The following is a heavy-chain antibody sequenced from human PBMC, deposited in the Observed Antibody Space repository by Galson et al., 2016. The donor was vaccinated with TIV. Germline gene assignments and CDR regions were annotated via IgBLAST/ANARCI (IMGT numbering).Heavy chain of an antibody. D-gene: IGHD6-25*01. J-gene: IGHJ4*02. Sequence: SVKVSCKASGYTFTSYTMHWVRQAPGQRLEWMGWINVYNGNTRYSQKFRDRVTITRDTSATTAYMETYMELSSLKSEDTAAYYCVRARLKHFDFWGQGTLGIVS. V-gene: IGHV1-3*01. CDR1: GYTFTSYT. CDR2: INVYNGNT. CDR3: VRARLKHFDF.